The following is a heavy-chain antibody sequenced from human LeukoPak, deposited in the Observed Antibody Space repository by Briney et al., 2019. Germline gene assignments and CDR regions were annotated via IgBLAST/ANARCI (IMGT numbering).Heavy chain of an antibody. V-gene: IGHV4-39*07. CDR1: GGYISSSSYY. D-gene: IGHD5-24*01. CDR2: IYYSGST. J-gene: IGHJ4*02. Sequence: SETLSLTCTVSGGYISSSSYYWGWIRQPPGNGLEWIGSIYYSGSTYYNPSLKSRVTISVDTSKNQFSLKLSSVTAADTAVYYCAREGRSVATIPRGNDYWGQGTLVTVSS. CDR3: AREGRSVATIPRGNDY.